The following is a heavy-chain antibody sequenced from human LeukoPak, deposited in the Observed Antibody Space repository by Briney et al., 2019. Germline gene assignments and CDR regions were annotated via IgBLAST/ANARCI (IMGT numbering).Heavy chain of an antibody. CDR3: ARDGYSSSWGGIDY. V-gene: IGHV4-30-4*08. CDR2: IYYSGST. J-gene: IGHJ4*02. Sequence: SETLSLTCTVSGGSISSGDYYWSWIRQPPGKGLEWIGYIYYSGSTYYNPSLKSRVTISVDTSKNQFSLKLSSVTAADKAVYYCARDGYSSSWGGIDYWGQGTLVTVSS. CDR1: GGSISSGDYY. D-gene: IGHD6-13*01.